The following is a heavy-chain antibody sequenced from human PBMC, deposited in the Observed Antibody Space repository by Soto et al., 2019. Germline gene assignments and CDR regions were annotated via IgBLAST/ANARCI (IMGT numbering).Heavy chain of an antibody. CDR3: TRPDSVTSY. V-gene: IGHV3-73*02. CDR1: GFTFSGSA. Sequence: EVQLVESGGGLVQPGGSLKLSCAASGFTFSGSAMHWVRQASGKGLEWVGRIRSKANSYATAYAASVKGRFTISRDDSKNTEYLQMNSLKTEDTAVYYCTRPDSVTSYWGQGTLVTVSS. CDR2: IRSKANSYAT. D-gene: IGHD4-17*01. J-gene: IGHJ4*02.